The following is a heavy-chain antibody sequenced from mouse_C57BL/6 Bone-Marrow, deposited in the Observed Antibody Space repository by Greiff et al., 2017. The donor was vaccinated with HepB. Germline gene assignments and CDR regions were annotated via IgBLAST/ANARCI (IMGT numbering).Heavy chain of an antibody. J-gene: IGHJ1*03. CDR2: IRNKANGYTT. D-gene: IGHD1-1*01. CDR3: ARYYYYGSSYWYFDV. Sequence: EVQLQESGGGLVQPGGSLSLSCAASGFTFTDYYMSWVRQPPGKALEWLGFIRNKANGYTTEYSASVKGRFTISRDNSQSILYLQMNALRAEDSATYYCARYYYYGSSYWYFDVWGTGTTVTVSS. V-gene: IGHV7-3*01. CDR1: GFTFTDYY.